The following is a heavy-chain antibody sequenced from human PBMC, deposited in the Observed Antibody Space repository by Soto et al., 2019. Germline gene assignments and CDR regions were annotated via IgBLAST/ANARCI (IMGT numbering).Heavy chain of an antibody. CDR2: IYYSGST. D-gene: IGHD3-3*01. CDR3: ARDLDFNMDV. J-gene: IGHJ6*02. Sequence: SETLSLTCTVSGGSISSGGYYWSWIRQHPGKGLEWIGYIYYSGSTYYNPSLKSRVTISVDTSKNQFSLKLSSVTAADTAVYYCARDLDFNMDVWGQGTTVTVSS. CDR1: GGSISSGGYY. V-gene: IGHV4-31*03.